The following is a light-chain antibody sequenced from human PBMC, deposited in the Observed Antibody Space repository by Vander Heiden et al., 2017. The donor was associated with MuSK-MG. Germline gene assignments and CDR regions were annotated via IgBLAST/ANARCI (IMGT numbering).Light chain of an antibody. CDR3: CSYAGSNWV. J-gene: IGLJ3*02. V-gene: IGLV2-23*01. CDR1: SSDVGSYNL. Sequence: QSALTQPASVPGSPGQSITISCTGTSSDVGSYNLVSWYQQHPGKAPKLMIYEGSKRPSGVSNRFSGSKSGNTASLTISGLQAEDEADYYCCSYAGSNWVFGGGTKLTVL. CDR2: EGS.